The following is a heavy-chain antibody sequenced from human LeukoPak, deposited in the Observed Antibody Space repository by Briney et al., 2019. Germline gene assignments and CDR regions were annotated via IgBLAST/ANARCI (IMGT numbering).Heavy chain of an antibody. Sequence: QAGGSLRLSCAASGFTFSNYGMHWVRQPPGKGLEWVAIISYDGSNQYYADSVKGRFTISRDNSKNTLYLQMNSLRAEDTAVYYCARDVPVRTMIVVVITYYYGMDVWGQGTTVTVSS. V-gene: IGHV3-30*03. CDR1: GFTFSNYG. D-gene: IGHD3-22*01. J-gene: IGHJ6*02. CDR3: ARDVPVRTMIVVVITYYYGMDV. CDR2: ISYDGSNQ.